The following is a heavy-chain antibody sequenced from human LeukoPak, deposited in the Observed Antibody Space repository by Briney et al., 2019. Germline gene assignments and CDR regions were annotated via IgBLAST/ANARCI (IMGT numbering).Heavy chain of an antibody. V-gene: IGHV1-69*05. Sequence: GASVKISCKASGGTFSSYAISWVRQAPGQGLEWMGGIIPIFGTANYAQKFQGRVTITTDESTSTAYMELSSLRSEDTAVYYCARDIRYCSSTSCYSLGYWGQGTLVTVSS. CDR2: IIPIFGTA. D-gene: IGHD2-2*01. CDR1: GGTFSSYA. J-gene: IGHJ4*02. CDR3: ARDIRYCSSTSCYSLGY.